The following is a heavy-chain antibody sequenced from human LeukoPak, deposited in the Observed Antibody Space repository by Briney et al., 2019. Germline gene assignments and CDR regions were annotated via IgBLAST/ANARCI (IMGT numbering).Heavy chain of an antibody. CDR3: ARDASQSSGWYRLDVFDI. CDR1: GFAFSSYR. J-gene: IGHJ3*02. Sequence: GSLCLSRAASGFAFSSYRMNWVRYAPGQGLDWISHSNSSSSTIYYAASVKTLYSTSIEHGKNSLYLQMNSLRDEDTAVYYCARDASQSSGWYRLDVFDIWGQG. D-gene: IGHD6-19*01. V-gene: IGHV3-48*02. CDR2: SNSSSSTI.